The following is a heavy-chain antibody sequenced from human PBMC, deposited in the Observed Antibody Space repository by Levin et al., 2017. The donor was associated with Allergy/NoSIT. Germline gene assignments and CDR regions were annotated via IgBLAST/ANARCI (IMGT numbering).Heavy chain of an antibody. CDR2: MSNDGSSE. CDR3: AKTRSIYGDYGSIDY. J-gene: IGHJ4*02. CDR1: EFTFSYFS. Sequence: SCAASEFTFSYFSMHWVRQAPGKGLEWVAVMSNDGSSESYADSVKGRFTIYRDNSKNTLYLQMSSLKTDDTAVYYCAKTRSIYGDYGSIDYWGQGTLVTVSS. V-gene: IGHV3-30*15. D-gene: IGHD4-17*01.